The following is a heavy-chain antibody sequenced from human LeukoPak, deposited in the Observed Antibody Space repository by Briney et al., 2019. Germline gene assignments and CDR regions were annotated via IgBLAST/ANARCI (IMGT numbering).Heavy chain of an antibody. Sequence: SVKLSCKASGGTFSSYAISWVRQAPGQGLEWMGGIIPIFGTANYAQKFQGRVTITADESTSTAYMELSSLRSEDTAVYYCARGDDYVWGSYRYFDYWGQGTLVTVSS. CDR1: GGTFSSYA. V-gene: IGHV1-69*13. CDR2: IIPIFGTA. J-gene: IGHJ4*02. CDR3: ARGDDYVWGSYRYFDY. D-gene: IGHD3-16*02.